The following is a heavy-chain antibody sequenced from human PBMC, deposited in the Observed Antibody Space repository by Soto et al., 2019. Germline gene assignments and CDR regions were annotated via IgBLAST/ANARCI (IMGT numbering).Heavy chain of an antibody. V-gene: IGHV1-8*01. D-gene: IGHD3-10*01. CDR3: ARVRYYYGSGSKTNWFDP. CDR2: MNPNRGNT. Sequence: QVQLVQSGAEVKKPGASVKVSCKASGYTFTSYDINWVRQATGQGLEWMGWMNPNRGNTGYGQKFQGRFTMTRNTSISTAYMELSSLRSEDTAVYYCARVRYYYGSGSKTNWFDPWGQGTLVTVSS. CDR1: GYTFTSYD. J-gene: IGHJ5*02.